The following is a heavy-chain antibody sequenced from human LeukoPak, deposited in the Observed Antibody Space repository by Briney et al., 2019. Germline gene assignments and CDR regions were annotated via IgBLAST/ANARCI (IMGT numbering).Heavy chain of an antibody. CDR3: ARHLGHYDSGSSYFDY. CDR1: GVTFSSYG. J-gene: IGHJ4*02. CDR2: IWYDGSKK. V-gene: IGHV3-33*01. D-gene: IGHD3-10*01. Sequence: GSLRLSCAASGVTFSSYGFHWVRQAPGKGLEGVAVIWYDGSKKYYADSVKGRFTISKDNSKNTLYLQMNSLRAEDTAVYYCARHLGHYDSGSSYFDYWGQGTLVTVSS.